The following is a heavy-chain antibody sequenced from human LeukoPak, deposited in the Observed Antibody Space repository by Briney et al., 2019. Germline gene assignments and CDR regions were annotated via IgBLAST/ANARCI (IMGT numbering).Heavy chain of an antibody. Sequence: GGSLRLSCAASGFTFSSYAMSWVRQAPGKGLEWFSAISGSGGSTYYADSVKGRFTISRDNSKNTLYLQMNSLRAEDTAVYYCAKDVERYDFWSGYFNPFDYWGQGTLVTVSS. CDR3: AKDVERYDFWSGYFNPFDY. V-gene: IGHV3-23*01. D-gene: IGHD3-3*01. CDR2: ISGSGGST. CDR1: GFTFSSYA. J-gene: IGHJ4*02.